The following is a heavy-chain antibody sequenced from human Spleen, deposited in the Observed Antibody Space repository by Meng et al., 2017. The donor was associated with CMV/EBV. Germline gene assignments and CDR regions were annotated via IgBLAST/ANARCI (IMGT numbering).Heavy chain of an antibody. CDR1: GYTFTSYA. CDR2: SNAGNGNT. V-gene: IGHV1-3*02. J-gene: IGHJ4*02. Sequence: ASVKVSCKASGYTFTSYAMHWVRQAPGQRLEWMGWSNAGNGNTKYSQEFQGRVTITRDTSASTAYMELSSLRSEDMAVYYCARATKNRVLFVLVPAAADYWGQGTLVRLL. CDR3: ARATKNRVLFVLVPAAADY. D-gene: IGHD2-2*01.